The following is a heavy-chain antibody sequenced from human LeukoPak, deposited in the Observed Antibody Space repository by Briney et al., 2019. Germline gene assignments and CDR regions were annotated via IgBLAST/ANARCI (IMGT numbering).Heavy chain of an antibody. D-gene: IGHD5-18*01. J-gene: IGHJ4*02. CDR2: IYYTAST. Sequence: PSETLSLTCTVSGGSISSSYYYWGWIRQPPGKGLEWIGYIYYTASTSYNPSLKSRVTISVDTSNNQFSLELSSVTAADTAVYYCARVSRGYSYGWGQGTLVTVCS. CDR3: ARVSRGYSYG. CDR1: GGSISSSYYY. V-gene: IGHV4-61*05.